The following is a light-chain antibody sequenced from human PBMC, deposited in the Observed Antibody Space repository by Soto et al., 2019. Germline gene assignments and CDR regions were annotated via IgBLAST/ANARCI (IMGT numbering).Light chain of an antibody. Sequence: QSALTQPASVSGSPGQSITISCTGTSSDVGAYNYVSWYQQHPGKAPKLMIYDVTNRPSGVSNRFSGSKSGYTASLTISGLQAEDEADYYCSSYTTNSTYVFGPGTKLTVL. CDR3: SSYTTNSTYV. CDR2: DVT. J-gene: IGLJ1*01. V-gene: IGLV2-14*03. CDR1: SSDVGAYNY.